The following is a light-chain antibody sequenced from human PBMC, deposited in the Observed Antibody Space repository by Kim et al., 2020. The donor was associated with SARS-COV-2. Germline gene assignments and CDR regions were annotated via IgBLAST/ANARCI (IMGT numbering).Light chain of an antibody. V-gene: IGLV4-69*01. J-gene: IGLJ3*02. CDR2: LDSDGSH. CDR3: QTWGTGPRV. CDR1: SGHSSYA. Sequence: QPVLTQSPSASASLGASVKLTCTLSSGHSSYAIAWHQQQPEKGPRYLMKLDSDGSHNKGDGIPDRFSGSSSGAERYLTISSLQSEDEADYYCQTWGTGPRVFGGGTQLTVL.